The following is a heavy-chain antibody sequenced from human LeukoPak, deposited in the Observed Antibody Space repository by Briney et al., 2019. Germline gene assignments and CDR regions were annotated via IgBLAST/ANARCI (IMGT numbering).Heavy chain of an antibody. CDR1: GGSISSSSYY. Sequence: KPSETPAPPCTVSGGSISSSSYYWGWVRQSPRKGVEWVGSGYHSGTTYYNPSLESRVSIFIDTSKNQFSLKLSSVTAADTAVYYCARGSRDGYNTFDYWGQGTLVTVSS. V-gene: IGHV4-39*01. CDR3: ARGSRDGYNTFDY. CDR2: GYHSGTT. D-gene: IGHD5-24*01. J-gene: IGHJ4*02.